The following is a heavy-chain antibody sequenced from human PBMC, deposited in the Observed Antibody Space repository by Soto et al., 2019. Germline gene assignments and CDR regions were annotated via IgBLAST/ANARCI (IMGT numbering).Heavy chain of an antibody. CDR2: INHSGST. Sequence: LSLPCAVYGGTFRGYYWNWIRQPPGKGLEWIGEINHSGSTNDNPSLKSRVTISVDTSKNQFSLKLSSVTAADRAVYYCARGFSVLRYFDWFLDYYGMDVWRQGTTVTVSS. CDR1: GGTFRGYY. V-gene: IGHV4-34*01. D-gene: IGHD3-9*01. J-gene: IGHJ6*02. CDR3: ARGFSVLRYFDWFLDYYGMDV.